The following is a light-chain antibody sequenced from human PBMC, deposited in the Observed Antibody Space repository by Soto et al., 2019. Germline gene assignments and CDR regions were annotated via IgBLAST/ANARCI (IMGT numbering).Light chain of an antibody. CDR1: GGSITSGY. J-gene: IGLJ1*01. CDR3: QSYHSSYPYV. V-gene: IGLV6-57*03. Sequence: NFMLTQPHSVSESPGKTVTISCTRSGGSITSGYVQWYQQRPGSAPTTVIYEDNQRPSGVPDRFSGSIDSSSNSASLTISGPKTEDEADYYCQSYHSSYPYVFGTGTKLTVL. CDR2: EDN.